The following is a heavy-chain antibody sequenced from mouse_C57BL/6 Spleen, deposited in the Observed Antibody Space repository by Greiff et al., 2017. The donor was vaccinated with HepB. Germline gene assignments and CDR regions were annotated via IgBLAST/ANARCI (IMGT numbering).Heavy chain of an antibody. V-gene: IGHV5-16*01. CDR3: ARDRGVYDYDDGFAY. CDR2: INYDGSST. Sequence: DVKLVESEGGLVQPGSSMKLSCTASGFTFSDYYMAWVRQVPEKGLEWVANINYDGSSTYYLDSLKSRFIISRDNAKNILYLQMSSLKSEDTATYYCARDRGVYDYDDGFAYWGQGTLVTVSA. CDR1: GFTFSDYY. D-gene: IGHD2-4*01. J-gene: IGHJ3*01.